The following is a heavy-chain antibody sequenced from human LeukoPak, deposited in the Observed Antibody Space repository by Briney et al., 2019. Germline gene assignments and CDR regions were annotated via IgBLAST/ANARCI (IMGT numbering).Heavy chain of an antibody. Sequence: GGSLRLSCAASGFTFSNAWMSWVRQAPGKGLEWVGRIKSKTDGGTTDYAAPVKGRFTISRDDSKNTLYLQMNSLRAEDTAVYYCAKRLGHFDWLLSPLDYWGQGTLVTVSS. CDR3: AKRLGHFDWLLSPLDY. CDR1: GFTFSNAW. D-gene: IGHD3-9*01. CDR2: IKSKTDGGTT. V-gene: IGHV3-15*01. J-gene: IGHJ4*02.